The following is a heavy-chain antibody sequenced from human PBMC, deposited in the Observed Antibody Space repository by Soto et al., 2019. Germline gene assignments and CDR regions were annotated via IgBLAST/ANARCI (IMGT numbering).Heavy chain of an antibody. J-gene: IGHJ4*02. CDR1: GGSFSGYY. CDR3: AGHSLQQSFTY. V-gene: IGHV4-34*01. Sequence: KASETLSLTCAVYGGSFSGYYWSWIRQPPGKGLEWIGEINHSGSTNYNPSLKSRVTISVDTSKNQFSLKLDSVTAADTALYYCAGHSLQQSFTYWGQGTQVTVCS. D-gene: IGHD6-13*01. CDR2: INHSGST.